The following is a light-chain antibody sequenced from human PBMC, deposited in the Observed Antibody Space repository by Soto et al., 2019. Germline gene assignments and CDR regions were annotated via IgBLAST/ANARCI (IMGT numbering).Light chain of an antibody. Sequence: QSALTQPRSVSGSPGQSVAISCTGTSSDVGGYNYVSWYRQHPGKAPKLVIYEVSNRPSGISSRFSGSRSGNTASLTISGLQAEDEADYYCSSYTQFSTVVFGGGTKLTVL. V-gene: IGLV2-14*01. J-gene: IGLJ3*02. CDR3: SSYTQFSTVV. CDR2: EVS. CDR1: SSDVGGYNY.